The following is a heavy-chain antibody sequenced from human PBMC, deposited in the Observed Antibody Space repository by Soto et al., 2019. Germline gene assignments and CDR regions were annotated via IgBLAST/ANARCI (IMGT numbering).Heavy chain of an antibody. CDR1: GYSCTSYW. Sequence: GESLKISCKGSGYSCTSYWIGWVRQMPGKGLEWMGIISPGDSDTRYSPSFQGQVTISADKSITTAYLQWSSLKASDTAMYYCARPNYCSSTSCRTQFDYWGQGTLVTVSS. D-gene: IGHD2-2*01. CDR2: ISPGDSDT. J-gene: IGHJ4*02. CDR3: ARPNYCSSTSCRTQFDY. V-gene: IGHV5-51*01.